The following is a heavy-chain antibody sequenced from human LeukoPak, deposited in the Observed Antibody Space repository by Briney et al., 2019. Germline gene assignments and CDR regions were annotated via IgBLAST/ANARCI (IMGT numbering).Heavy chain of an antibody. CDR3: AKVGNPSDY. CDR1: GFTFSNAW. Sequence: PGGSLRLSCAASGFTFSNAWMSWVRQAPGKGLEWVSAISGSGGSTYYADSVKGRFTISRDNSKNTLYLQMNSLRAEDTAVYYCAKVGNPSDYWGQGTLVTVSS. CDR2: ISGSGGST. D-gene: IGHD1-26*01. V-gene: IGHV3-23*01. J-gene: IGHJ4*02.